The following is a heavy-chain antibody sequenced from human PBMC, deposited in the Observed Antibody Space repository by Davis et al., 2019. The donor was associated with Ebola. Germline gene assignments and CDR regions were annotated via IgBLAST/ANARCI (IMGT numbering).Heavy chain of an antibody. J-gene: IGHJ6*02. CDR1: GFTFSSYG. D-gene: IGHD3-10*01. V-gene: IGHV3-33*01. Sequence: GESLKISCAASGFTFSSYGMHWVRQAPGKGLEWVAVIWYDGSNKYYADSVKGRFTISRDNSKNTLYLQMNSLRAEDTAVYYCARDRVLLWFGESSDYYGMDVWGQGTTVTVSS. CDR2: IWYDGSNK. CDR3: ARDRVLLWFGESSDYYGMDV.